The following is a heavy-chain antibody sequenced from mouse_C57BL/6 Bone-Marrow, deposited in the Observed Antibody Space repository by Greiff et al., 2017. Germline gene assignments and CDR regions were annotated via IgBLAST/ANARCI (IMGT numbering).Heavy chain of an antibody. J-gene: IGHJ4*01. CDR3: ATYGSLYYYAMDY. V-gene: IGHV5-17*01. CDR2: ISSGSSTI. Sequence: EVQRVESGGGLVKPGGSQKLSCAASGFTFSDYGMHWVRQAPEKGLEWVAYISSGSSTIYYADTVKGRFTIARDNAKNTLFLQMTSLRSEDTAMYYCATYGSLYYYAMDYWGQGTSVTVSS. CDR1: GFTFSDYG. D-gene: IGHD1-1*01.